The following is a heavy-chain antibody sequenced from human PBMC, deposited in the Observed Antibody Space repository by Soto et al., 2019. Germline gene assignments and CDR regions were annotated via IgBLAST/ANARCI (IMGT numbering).Heavy chain of an antibody. CDR2: IFFTGAT. CDR1: GDSVTFGHYY. V-gene: IGHV4-61*01. D-gene: IGHD3-10*01. J-gene: IGHJ6*02. Sequence: QVQLQESGPGLVKPSETLSLICIVSGDSVTFGHYYWSWIRQPPGKGLEWIGHIFFTGATNYSPSLNSRVTMSVDSSKSQFSLNLTSVTAADSAIYYCARALSDSAGSSLGRRLDVWGQGTTVTVSS. CDR3: ARALSDSAGSSLGRRLDV.